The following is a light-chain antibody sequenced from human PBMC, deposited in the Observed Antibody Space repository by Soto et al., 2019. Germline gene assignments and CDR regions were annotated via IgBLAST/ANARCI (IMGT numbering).Light chain of an antibody. CDR2: KAS. Sequence: DIQMTQSPSTLSASVGDRVTITCRASQSISAWLAWYQQKPGKAPKLLIYKASTLESGVPPRFSGSGSGTDFTLTISLLQRDDFAADDCQQYKYYSTFGQGTKVE. CDR3: QQYKYYST. CDR1: QSISAW. J-gene: IGKJ1*01. V-gene: IGKV1-5*03.